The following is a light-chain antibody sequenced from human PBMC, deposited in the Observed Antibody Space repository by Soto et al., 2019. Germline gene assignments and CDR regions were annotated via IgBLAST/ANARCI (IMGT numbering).Light chain of an antibody. CDR2: GAS. Sequence: EIVLTQSPGTLSLSPGERATLSCRASQSVSRGFLAWFQQTPGQAPRLLIFGASNRATGIPDRFSGSGSGTDFTLTISRLEPEDFAVYYCLQYGDSRQSPQTFGQGTKVDIK. J-gene: IGKJ1*01. CDR3: LQYGDSRQSPQT. CDR1: QSVSRGF. V-gene: IGKV3-20*01.